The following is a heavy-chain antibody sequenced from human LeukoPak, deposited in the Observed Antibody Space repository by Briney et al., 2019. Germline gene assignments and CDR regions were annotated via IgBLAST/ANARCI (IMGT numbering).Heavy chain of an antibody. CDR1: GYTFTSYD. J-gene: IGHJ6*02. CDR2: INPNSGGT. CDR3: ARDSLPGYGVYYYYGMDV. D-gene: IGHD3-9*01. Sequence: ASVKVSCKASGYTFTSYDINWVRQATGQGLEWMGWINPNSGGTNYAQKFQGRVTITRDTSASTAYMELSSLRSEDTAVYYCARDSLPGYGVYYYYGMDVWGQGTTVTVSS. V-gene: IGHV1-8*03.